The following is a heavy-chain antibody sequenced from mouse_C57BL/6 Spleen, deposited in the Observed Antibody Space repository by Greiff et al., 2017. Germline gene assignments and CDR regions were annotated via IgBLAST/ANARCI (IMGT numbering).Heavy chain of an antibody. J-gene: IGHJ3*01. CDR2: IYPGDGDT. Sequence: QVQLQQSGPELVKPGASVKISCKASGYAFSSSWKNWVKQRPGKGLEWIGRIYPGDGDTNYNGKFKGKATLTAAKSSSPAYMQLSSLTSEDSAVYFCARLGYDKVFAYWGQGTLVTVSA. CDR1: GYAFSSSW. D-gene: IGHD2-14*01. V-gene: IGHV1-82*01. CDR3: ARLGYDKVFAY.